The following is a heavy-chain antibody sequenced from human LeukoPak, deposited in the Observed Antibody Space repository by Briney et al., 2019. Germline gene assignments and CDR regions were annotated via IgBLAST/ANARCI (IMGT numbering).Heavy chain of an antibody. Sequence: GGSLRLSCAASGFTFSSYSMNWVRQASGKGLEWVSSISSSSSYIYYADSVKGRFTISRDNAKNSLYLQMNSLRAEDTAVYYCAGYGGNEPLDAFDIWGQGTMVTVSS. J-gene: IGHJ3*02. CDR2: ISSSSSYI. D-gene: IGHD4-23*01. V-gene: IGHV3-21*01. CDR3: AGYGGNEPLDAFDI. CDR1: GFTFSSYS.